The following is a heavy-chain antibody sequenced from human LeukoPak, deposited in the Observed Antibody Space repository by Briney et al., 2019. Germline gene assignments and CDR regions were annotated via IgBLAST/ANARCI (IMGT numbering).Heavy chain of an antibody. CDR1: GGSISSSNW. CDR3: ARVGTIFGVVNQFDY. CDR2: IYHSGST. Sequence: PSGTLSLTCAVSGGSISSSNWWSWVRQPPGKGLEWIGEIYHSGSTNYNPSLKSRVTISVDKSKNQFSLKLSSVTAADTAVYYCARVGTIFGVVNQFDYWGQGTLVTVSS. J-gene: IGHJ4*02. V-gene: IGHV4-4*02. D-gene: IGHD3-3*01.